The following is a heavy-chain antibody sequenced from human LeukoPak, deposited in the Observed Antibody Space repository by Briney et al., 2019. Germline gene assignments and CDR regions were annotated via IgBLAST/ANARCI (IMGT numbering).Heavy chain of an antibody. Sequence: PGRSLRLSCAASGFTFSSYGMHWVRQAPGKGLEWVAVISYDGSNKYYADSVKGRFTISRDNSKNTLYLQMNSLRAEDTAVYYCARGDYGDYDYWGQGTLVTVSS. J-gene: IGHJ4*02. CDR2: ISYDGSNK. V-gene: IGHV3-30*03. CDR3: ARGDYGDYDY. CDR1: GFTFSSYG. D-gene: IGHD4-17*01.